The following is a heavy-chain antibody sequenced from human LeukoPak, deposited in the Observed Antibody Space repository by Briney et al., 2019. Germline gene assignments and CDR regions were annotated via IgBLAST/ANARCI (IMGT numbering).Heavy chain of an antibody. CDR2: IYYSGST. CDR1: GGSISSYY. CDR3: ARVRRTVVNAIYYYYGMDV. D-gene: IGHD4-23*01. Sequence: SETLSLTCTVSGGSISSYYWSWIRQPPGKGLEWIGYIYYSGSTNYNPSLKSRVTISVDTSKNQFSLKLSSVTAADTAVYYCARVRRTVVNAIYYYYGMDVWGQGTTVTVSS. V-gene: IGHV4-59*01. J-gene: IGHJ6*02.